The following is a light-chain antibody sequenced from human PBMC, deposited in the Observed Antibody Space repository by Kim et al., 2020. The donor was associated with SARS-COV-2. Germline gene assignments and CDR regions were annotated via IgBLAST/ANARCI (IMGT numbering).Light chain of an antibody. CDR3: AAWDDSLSDYV. CDR2: STH. J-gene: IGLJ1*01. CDR1: NSDMGIKY. Sequence: GQSVTMSCSGSNSDMGIKYVYWYQQLPGTAPKSLVYSTHQRPSGVPDRFSGSKSGTSASLAISGLRSEDEADYFCAAWDDSLSDYVFGPGTKVTVL. V-gene: IGLV1-47*01.